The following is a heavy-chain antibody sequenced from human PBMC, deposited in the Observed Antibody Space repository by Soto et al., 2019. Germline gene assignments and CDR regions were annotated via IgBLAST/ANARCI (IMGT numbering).Heavy chain of an antibody. CDR1: GYTFSSYG. CDR2: ISGYNGNT. CDR3: ARGGVYCTAGSCPYHWFDP. D-gene: IGHD2-15*01. V-gene: IGHV1-18*01. J-gene: IGHJ5*02. Sequence: QVQLVQSGAEVKKPGASVKVSCKTSGYTFSSYGITWVRQAPGQGLEWMGWISGYNGNTNYAQKVQGRVSMTTDTSTSTAYMELRSLRSDDTAVYYCARGGVYCTAGSCPYHWFDPWGQGTLVTVSS.